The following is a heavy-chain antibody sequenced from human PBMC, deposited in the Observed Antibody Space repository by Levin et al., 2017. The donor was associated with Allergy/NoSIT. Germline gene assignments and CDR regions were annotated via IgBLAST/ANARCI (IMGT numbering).Heavy chain of an antibody. J-gene: IGHJ6*02. V-gene: IGHV3-21*04. CDR1: GFIFSSYD. Sequence: GGSLRLSCEASGFIFSSYDMNWVRQAPGKGLEWVSFISSTSDSVKYADSVKGRFTISRDNVQNSLHLQMNSLRAEDTAVYFCSRRGDFSSTSYWASHRPKTYYYYAMDVWGQGTTVTVSS. CDR2: ISSTSDSV. D-gene: IGHD3-3*01. CDR3: SRRGDFSSTSYWASHRPKTYYYYAMDV.